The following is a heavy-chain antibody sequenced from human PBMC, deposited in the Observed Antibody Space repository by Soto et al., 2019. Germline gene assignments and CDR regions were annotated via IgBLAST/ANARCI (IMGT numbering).Heavy chain of an antibody. CDR3: XRDXXXGESDV. J-gene: IGHJ6*02. CDR1: GYSFTSYG. CDR2: ISAYNGNT. D-gene: IGHD3-10*01. Sequence: QVQLVQSGAEVKKPGASVKVSCKASGYSFTSYGISWVRXAPXXGLEWMGWISAYNGNTNYAQKLQGRVTMTTDTXXXXXXXXXXXXXXXXXXXYXXXRDXXXGESDVWGQGTTVTVSS. V-gene: IGHV1-18*01.